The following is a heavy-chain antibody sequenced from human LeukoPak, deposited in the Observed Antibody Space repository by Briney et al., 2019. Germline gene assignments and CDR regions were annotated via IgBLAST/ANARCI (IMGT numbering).Heavy chain of an antibody. CDR1: GFTFSSYG. D-gene: IGHD3-22*01. V-gene: IGHV3-33*06. CDR3: AKNLAVMIVVDSIDY. CDR2: IWYDGSNK. J-gene: IGHJ4*02. Sequence: GRSLRLSCAASGFTFSSYGMHWVRQAPGKGLEWVAVIWYDGSNKYYADSVKGRFTISRDNSKNTLYLQMNSLRAEDTAVYYCAKNLAVMIVVDSIDYWGQGTLVAVSS.